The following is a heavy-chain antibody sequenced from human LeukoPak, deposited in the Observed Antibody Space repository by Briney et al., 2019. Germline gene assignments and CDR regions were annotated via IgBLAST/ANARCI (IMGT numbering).Heavy chain of an antibody. V-gene: IGHV4-39*01. CDR3: ARRPLGIAVAGPNFDY. J-gene: IGHJ4*02. CDR1: GGSISSSSYY. Sequence: SETLSLTCTVSGGSISSSSYYWGWIRQPPGKGLEWIGSIYYTGSTHYNPSLKSRVTISVDTSKNQFSLKLSSVTAADTAVYYCARRPLGIAVAGPNFDYWGQGTLVTVSS. CDR2: IYYTGST. D-gene: IGHD6-19*01.